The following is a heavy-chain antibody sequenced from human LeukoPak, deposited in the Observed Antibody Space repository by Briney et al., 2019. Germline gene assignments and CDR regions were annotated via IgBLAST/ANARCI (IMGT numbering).Heavy chain of an antibody. CDR1: VGSIRSYY. J-gene: IGHJ4*02. V-gene: IGHV4-59*08. D-gene: IGHD1-26*01. CDR3: AKSGGYGLIDY. Sequence: PSETLSLTCTVSVGSIRSYYWSWIRQPPGKGLEWIGYIYYSGSTNYNPSLKSRVTISIETSKNQISLRLNSVTAADTAMYYCAKSGGYGLIDYWGQGTLVTVSS. CDR2: IYYSGST.